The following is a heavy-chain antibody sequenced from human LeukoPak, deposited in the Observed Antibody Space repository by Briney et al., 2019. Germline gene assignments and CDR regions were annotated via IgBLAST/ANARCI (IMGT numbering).Heavy chain of an antibody. CDR3: ARDSRFGEYHFDY. CDR1: GYIFTDYY. Sequence: GASVKVSCRALGYIFTDYYIYWVRQAPGQGLEWMGWINPNSGGTNYAQKFQGRVTMTRDTSISTAYMELSRLRSDDTAVYYCARDSRFGEYHFDYWGQGTLVTASS. D-gene: IGHD3-10*01. V-gene: IGHV1-2*02. CDR2: INPNSGGT. J-gene: IGHJ4*02.